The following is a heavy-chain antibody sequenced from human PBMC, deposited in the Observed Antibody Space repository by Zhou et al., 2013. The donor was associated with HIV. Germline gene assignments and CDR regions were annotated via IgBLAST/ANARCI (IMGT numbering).Heavy chain of an antibody. CDR3: ARANSGDSLGYFDY. D-gene: IGHD5-18*01. V-gene: IGHV1-8*01. CDR1: GYTFTNYD. J-gene: IGHJ4*02. Sequence: QVQLVQSGAEVKKPGASLKVSCKASGYTFTNYDINWVRQATGQGLEWMGWMNPNSGNTGYAQKFQGRVSMTRNTSINTAYMELSSLRSEDTAVYYCARANSGDSLGYFDYWGQGTLVTVSS. CDR2: MNPNSGNT.